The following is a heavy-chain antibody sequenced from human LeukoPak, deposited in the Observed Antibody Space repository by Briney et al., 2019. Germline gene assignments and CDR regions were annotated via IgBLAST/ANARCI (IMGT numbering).Heavy chain of an antibody. CDR1: GFTVSSNY. D-gene: IGHD6-19*01. CDR3: ARDPSSGWYLKGWFDP. V-gene: IGHV3-53*01. CDR2: IYSGGST. Sequence: GGSLRLSCAASGFTVSSNYMSWVRQAPGKGLEWVSVIYSGGSTYYADSVKGRFTISRDNAKNSLYLQMNSLRAEDTAVYYCARDPSSGWYLKGWFDPWGQGTLVTVSS. J-gene: IGHJ5*02.